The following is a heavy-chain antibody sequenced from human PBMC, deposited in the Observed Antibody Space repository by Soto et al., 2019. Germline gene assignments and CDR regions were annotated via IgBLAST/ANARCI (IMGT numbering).Heavy chain of an antibody. J-gene: IGHJ6*02. Sequence: XESLRLSCAASGFTFSRFSMHWVRQAPGKGLAWVAVISYDGSNTHYAESVKGRFNISRDDSKNTVYLQMNNLRGEDSAVYYCARDHGMFLSYYYYGMDVWGQGTTVTVSS. CDR3: ARDHGMFLSYYYYGMDV. V-gene: IGHV3-30-3*01. CDR2: ISYDGSNT. D-gene: IGHD3-10*02. CDR1: GFTFSRFS.